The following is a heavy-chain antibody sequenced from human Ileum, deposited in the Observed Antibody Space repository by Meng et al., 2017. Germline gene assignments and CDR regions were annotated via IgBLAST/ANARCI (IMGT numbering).Heavy chain of an antibody. V-gene: IGHV4-4*02. Sequence: SDPLLVSPSGTLSLPWGVFGTWWSWVRQTPGKGVEWIGEIFQSGGTNYNPSLKSRVTISIDKSRSQISLQPSAVTAADTAVYSCATSNDRDVYYLGYWGQGTLVTVSS. D-gene: IGHD3-22*01. J-gene: IGHJ4*02. CDR1: GTW. CDR3: ATSNDRDVYYLGY. CDR2: IFQSGGT.